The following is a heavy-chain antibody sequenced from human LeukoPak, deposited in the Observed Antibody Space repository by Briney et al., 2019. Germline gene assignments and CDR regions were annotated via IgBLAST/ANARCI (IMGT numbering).Heavy chain of an antibody. CDR3: ASIYDSSGPIDY. CDR2: IYYSGST. V-gene: IGHV4-31*03. CDR1: GGSISSGGYY. Sequence: SQTLSLTCTVSGGSISSGGYYWSWIRQHPGKGLEWIGYIYYSGSTYYNPSLKSRVTISVDTSKSQFSLKLSSVTAADTAVYYCASIYDSSGPIDYWGQGTLVTVSS. D-gene: IGHD3-22*01. J-gene: IGHJ4*02.